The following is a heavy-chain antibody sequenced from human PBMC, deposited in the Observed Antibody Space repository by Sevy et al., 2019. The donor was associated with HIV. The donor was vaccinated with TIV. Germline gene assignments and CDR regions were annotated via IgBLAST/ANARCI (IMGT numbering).Heavy chain of an antibody. J-gene: IGHJ4*02. CDR3: AGDHDYGDYYFDY. CDR2: IYSGGST. D-gene: IGHD4-17*01. CDR1: GFTVSSNY. Sequence: GGSLRLSCAAYGFTVSSNYMSWVRQAPGKGLEWVSFIYSGGSTYYADSVKSRSTISRENSKNTQYLQMNSLRAEDTAVYYCAGDHDYGDYYFDYWGQGTLVTVSS. V-gene: IGHV3-53*01.